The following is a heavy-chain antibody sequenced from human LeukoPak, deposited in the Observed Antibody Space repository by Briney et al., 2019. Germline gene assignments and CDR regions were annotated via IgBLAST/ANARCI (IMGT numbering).Heavy chain of an antibody. CDR3: ARDQVTERTYYDFWSGYQLFDY. CDR2: MNPNSGNT. J-gene: IGHJ4*02. D-gene: IGHD3-3*01. CDR1: GYTFTSYD. Sequence: ASVKVSCKASGYTFTSYDINWVRQATGQGLEWMGWMNPNSGNTGYAQKFQGRVTMTRNTSISTAYMELSSLRSEDTAVYYCARDQVTERTYYDFWSGYQLFDYWGQGTLVTVSS. V-gene: IGHV1-8*01.